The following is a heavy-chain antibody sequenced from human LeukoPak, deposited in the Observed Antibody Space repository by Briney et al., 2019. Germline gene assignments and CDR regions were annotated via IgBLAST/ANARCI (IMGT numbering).Heavy chain of an antibody. J-gene: IGHJ4*02. V-gene: IGHV4-59*12. CDR3: ARDAEGIVRAVSNGAFDY. Sequence: SETLSLTCSVCGVSISSYYWSWIRQPPGKGLEWIGYIYYSGSTYYNPSLKSRVTISVDTSKNQLSLKPSSVTAADTAVYYCARDAEGIVRAVSNGAFDYWGQGTLVTVSS. CDR2: IYYSGST. CDR1: GVSISSYY. D-gene: IGHD3-10*01.